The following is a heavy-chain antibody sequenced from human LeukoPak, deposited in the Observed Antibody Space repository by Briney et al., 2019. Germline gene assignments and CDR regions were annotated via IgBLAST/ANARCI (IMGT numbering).Heavy chain of an antibody. CDR2: IYSGGST. Sequence: GSLRLSCAASGFTVSSNYMSWVRQAPGKGLEWVSVIYSGGSTYYADSVKGRFTISRHNSKNTLYLQMNSLRAEDTAVYYCARDPGTMTPYYYFDYWGQGTLVTVSS. CDR3: ARDPGTMTPYYYFDY. D-gene: IGHD1-7*01. V-gene: IGHV3-53*04. J-gene: IGHJ4*02. CDR1: GFTVSSNY.